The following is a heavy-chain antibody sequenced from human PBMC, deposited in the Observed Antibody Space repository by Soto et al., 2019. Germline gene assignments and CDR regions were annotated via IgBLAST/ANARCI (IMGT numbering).Heavy chain of an antibody. V-gene: IGHV3-23*01. D-gene: IGHD6-6*01. J-gene: IGHJ6*02. CDR3: AKATEYSSSSQGYYYYGMDV. CDR1: GFTFSSYA. Sequence: PGGSLRLSCAASGFTFSSYAMSWVRQAPGKGLEWVSAISGSGGSTYYADSVKGRFTISRDNSKNTLYLQMNSLRAEDTAVYYCAKATEYSSSSQGYYYYGMDVWGQGTTVTVSS. CDR2: ISGSGGST.